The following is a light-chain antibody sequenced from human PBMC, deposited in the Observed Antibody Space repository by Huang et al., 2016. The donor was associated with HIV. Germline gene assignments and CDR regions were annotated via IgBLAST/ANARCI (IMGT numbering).Light chain of an antibody. V-gene: IGKV3-20*01. J-gene: IGKJ2*01. Sequence: EIVLTQSPGTLSLSPGERATLSCRASQSVSSTFLAWYQQKPGQAPRLLIYGASNRATGIPDRFSGSGSGTDFTLTISRLEPEDFAVYHCQQYDSSPMYTFDQGTKLEIK. CDR2: GAS. CDR3: QQYDSSPMYT. CDR1: QSVSSTF.